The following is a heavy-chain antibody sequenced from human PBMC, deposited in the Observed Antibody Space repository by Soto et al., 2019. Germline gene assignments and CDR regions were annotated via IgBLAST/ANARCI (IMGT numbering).Heavy chain of an antibody. V-gene: IGHV5-51*01. CDR1: GYIFTNYW. D-gene: IGHD2-8*02. CDR3: ARHRGVRDYYYGLDV. J-gene: IGHJ6*02. Sequence: PGESLKISCKGSGYIFTNYWIGWVRQMPGKGLEWMGIIYPGDSNTRYSPSFQGQVTISAEKSIGTAYLQWSSLKAADTAMYYCARHRGVRDYYYGLDVWGQGTTVTVS. CDR2: IYPGDSNT.